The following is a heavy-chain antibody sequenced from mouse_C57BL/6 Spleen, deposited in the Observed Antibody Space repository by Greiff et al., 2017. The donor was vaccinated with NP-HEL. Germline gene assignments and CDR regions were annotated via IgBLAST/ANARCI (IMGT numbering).Heavy chain of an antibody. CDR2: IDPSDSYT. V-gene: IGHV1-69*01. CDR3: ARGDSNFSWFAY. D-gene: IGHD2-5*01. J-gene: IGHJ3*01. Sequence: VQLQQPGAELVMPGASVKLSCKASGYTFTSYWMHWVKQRPGQGLEWIGKIDPSDSYTNYNQKFKGKSTLTVDKSSSTAYMQLSSLTSEDSAVYYCARGDSNFSWFAYWGQGTLVTVSA. CDR1: GYTFTSYW.